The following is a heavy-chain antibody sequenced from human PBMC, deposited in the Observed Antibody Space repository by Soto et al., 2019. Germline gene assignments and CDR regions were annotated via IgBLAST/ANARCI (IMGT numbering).Heavy chain of an antibody. CDR1: GFTFSYYT. J-gene: IGHJ3*02. CDR2: ISGSGGST. D-gene: IGHD3-22*01. CDR3: AKQNYYDSSGYYKFPDAFDI. Sequence: LRLSCAASGFTFSYYTMNWVRQAPGKGPEWVSAISGSGGSTYYADSVKGRFTISRDNSKNTLYLQMNSLRAEDTAVYYCAKQNYYDSSGYYKFPDAFDIWGQGTMVTVSS. V-gene: IGHV3-23*01.